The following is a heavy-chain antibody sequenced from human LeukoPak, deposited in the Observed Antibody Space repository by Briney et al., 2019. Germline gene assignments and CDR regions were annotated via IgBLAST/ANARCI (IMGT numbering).Heavy chain of an antibody. D-gene: IGHD6-19*01. CDR2: IYYSGST. CDR1: GGSISSSSYY. J-gene: IGHJ6*02. CDR3: ARRGTRGSGWPNYYYGMDV. V-gene: IGHV4-39*01. Sequence: PSETLSLTCTVSGGSISSSSYYWGWIRQPPGKGLEWIGSIYYSGSTYYNPSLKSRVTISVDTSKIQFSLKLSSVTAADTAVYYCARRGTRGSGWPNYYYGMDVWGQGTTVTVSS.